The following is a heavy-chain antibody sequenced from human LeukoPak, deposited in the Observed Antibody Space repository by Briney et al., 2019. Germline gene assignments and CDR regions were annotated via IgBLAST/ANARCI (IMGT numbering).Heavy chain of an antibody. J-gene: IGHJ4*02. V-gene: IGHV3-23*01. D-gene: IGHD5-18*01. CDR1: GGTFSKFY. CDR2: ISGSGGST. Sequence: GGSLRLSCAASGGTFSKFYMSWVRQAPGKGLEWVSAISGSGGSTYYADSVKGRFTISRDNSKNTLYLQMNSLRAEDTAVYYCAKSGIQLWSGYFDYWGQGTLVTVSS. CDR3: AKSGIQLWSGYFDY.